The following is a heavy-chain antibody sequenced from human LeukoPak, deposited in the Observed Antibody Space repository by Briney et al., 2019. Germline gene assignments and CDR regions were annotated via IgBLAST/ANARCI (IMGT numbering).Heavy chain of an antibody. CDR3: ARDGDYEVNFDY. Sequence: GGSLRLSCAASGFTFSSYAMHWVRQAPGKGLEWVAVISYDGSNKYYADSVKGRFTISRDNSKNTLYLQMNSLRAEDTAVYYCARDGDYEVNFDYWGQGTLVTVSS. CDR2: ISYDGSNK. J-gene: IGHJ4*02. CDR1: GFTFSSYA. V-gene: IGHV3-30*04. D-gene: IGHD4-17*01.